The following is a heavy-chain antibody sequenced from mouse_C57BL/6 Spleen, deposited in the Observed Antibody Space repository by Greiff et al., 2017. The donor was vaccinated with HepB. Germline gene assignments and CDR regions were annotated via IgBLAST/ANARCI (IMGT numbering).Heavy chain of an antibody. Sequence: QVTLKVSGPGILQSSQTLSLTCSFSGFSLSTSGMGVSWIRQPSGKGLEWLAHIYWDDDKRYNPSLKSRLTISKDTSRNQVFLKITSVDTADTATYDCARSPLYDGYYNAMDYWGQGTSVTVSS. CDR2: IYWDDDK. CDR3: ARSPLYDGYYNAMDY. V-gene: IGHV8-12*01. D-gene: IGHD2-3*01. CDR1: GFSLSTSGMG. J-gene: IGHJ4*01.